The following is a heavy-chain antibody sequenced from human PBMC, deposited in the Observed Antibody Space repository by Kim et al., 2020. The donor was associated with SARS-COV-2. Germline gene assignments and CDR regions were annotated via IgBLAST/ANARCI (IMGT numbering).Heavy chain of an antibody. Sequence: SETLSLTCTVSGGSVSSVDYSWSWLRQPPGKGLEWIGYIYNSGSTKYNPSLKSRVTISVDTSRNQFSLRLTSVTAADTAVYYCARGVFGVVIIPYYFYYRGVWAKGTTVTVSS. CDR2: IYNSGST. J-gene: IGHJ6*03. D-gene: IGHD3-3*01. V-gene: IGHV4-61*08. CDR3: ARGVFGVVIIPYYFYYRGV. CDR1: GGSVSSVDYS.